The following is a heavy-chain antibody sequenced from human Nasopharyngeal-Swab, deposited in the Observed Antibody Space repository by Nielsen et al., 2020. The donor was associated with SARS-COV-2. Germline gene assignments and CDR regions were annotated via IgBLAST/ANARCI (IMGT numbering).Heavy chain of an antibody. CDR1: GYSFTSYW. V-gene: IGHV5-51*01. CDR3: ARTVYSGSYYQNDAFDI. D-gene: IGHD1-26*01. CDR2: IYPGDSDT. Sequence: GESLKISCKGSGYSFTSYWIGWVRQMPGKGLEWTGIIYPGDSDTRYSPSFQGQVTISADKSISTAYLQWSSLKASDTAMYYCARTVYSGSYYQNDAFDIWGQGTMVTVSS. J-gene: IGHJ3*02.